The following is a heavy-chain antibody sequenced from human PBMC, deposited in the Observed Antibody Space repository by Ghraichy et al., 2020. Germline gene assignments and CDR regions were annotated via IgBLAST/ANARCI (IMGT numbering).Heavy chain of an antibody. Sequence: LSLTCAASGFTFSSYAMSWVRQAPGKGLEYVAAIIGNGGSTYYADSVKGRFTISRDNSKNTLYIQMNSMRAEDTAVYYCAKESLYGSRAYDAYDLDYWGQGTLVTVSS. CDR2: IIGNGGST. D-gene: IGHD3-10*01. CDR3: AKESLYGSRAYDAYDLDY. V-gene: IGHV3-23*01. CDR1: GFTFSSYA. J-gene: IGHJ4*02.